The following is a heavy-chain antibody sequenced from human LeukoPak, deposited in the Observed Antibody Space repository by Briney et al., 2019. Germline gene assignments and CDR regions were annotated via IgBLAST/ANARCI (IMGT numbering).Heavy chain of an antibody. Sequence: ASVKVSCKASGYTFTNYDINWVRQATGQGLEWMGWISAYNGNTNYAQKLQGRVTMTTDTSTSTAYMELRSLRSDDTAVYYCASTLNGDYPNWGQGTLVTVSS. CDR1: GYTFTNYD. V-gene: IGHV1-18*01. CDR2: ISAYNGNT. J-gene: IGHJ4*02. D-gene: IGHD4-17*01. CDR3: ASTLNGDYPN.